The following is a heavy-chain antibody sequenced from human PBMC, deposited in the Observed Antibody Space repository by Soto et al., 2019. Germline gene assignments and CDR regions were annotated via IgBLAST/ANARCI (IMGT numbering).Heavy chain of an antibody. CDR1: GFTFSTCS. CDR2: ISSSSSNI. J-gene: IGHJ4*02. D-gene: IGHD2-2*01. V-gene: IGHV3-21*02. Sequence: EVQLVESGGGLVKPGGSLRLSCAASGFTFSTCSINSVRQAPGKGLEWASSISSSSSNIYYADSVKGRFTISRDNAKNSLYLQMNSLRADGTAVYYCARDNGCDAATLDYWGQGTLVTVSS. CDR3: ARDNGCDAATLDY.